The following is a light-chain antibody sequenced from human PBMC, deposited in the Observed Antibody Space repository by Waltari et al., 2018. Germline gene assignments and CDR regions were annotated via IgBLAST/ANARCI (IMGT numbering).Light chain of an antibody. CDR3: QSHDSDVSGLV. Sequence: QSVLTQPPSVSGAPGQRVTISCTGSSSNIGAPYDVHWYQHVPGVAPKVLIYGDINRPSGVPDRFSASKSGTSASLAITGLQAEDEAYYYCQSHDSDVSGLVFGSGTKVTVL. V-gene: IGLV1-40*01. J-gene: IGLJ1*01. CDR1: SSNIGAPYD. CDR2: GDI.